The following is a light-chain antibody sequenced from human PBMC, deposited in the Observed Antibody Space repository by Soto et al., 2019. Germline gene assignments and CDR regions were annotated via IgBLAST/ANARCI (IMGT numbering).Light chain of an antibody. J-gene: IGKJ5*01. CDR2: DSF. CDR3: QQRSNWPIT. CDR1: QSVSRY. V-gene: IGKV3-11*01. Sequence: EIVLTQSPATLSMSPGERATLSCRASQSVSRYLAWYQQKPGQAPRLLIYDSFNRATGIPARFSGSGSGTDFTLTNSSLESEDFAVYYCQQRSNWPITFGLGTRLEIK.